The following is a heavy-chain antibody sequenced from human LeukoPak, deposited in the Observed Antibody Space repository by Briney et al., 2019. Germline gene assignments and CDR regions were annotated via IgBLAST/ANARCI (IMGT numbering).Heavy chain of an antibody. D-gene: IGHD3-22*01. CDR3: ARRGGFGYYYDSSGTLFDY. CDR2: IYYSGST. J-gene: IGHJ4*02. V-gene: IGHV4-38-2*02. CDR1: GYSISSGYY. Sequence: SETLSLTCTVSGYSISSGYYWGWIRQPPGKGLEWIGYIYYSGSTNYNPSLKSRVTISVDTSKNQFSLKLSSVTAADTAVYYCARRGGFGYYYDSSGTLFDYWGQGTLVTVSS.